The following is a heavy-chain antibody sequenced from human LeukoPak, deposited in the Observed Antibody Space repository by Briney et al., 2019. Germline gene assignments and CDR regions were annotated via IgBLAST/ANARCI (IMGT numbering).Heavy chain of an antibody. CDR3: TTEGVVVPAAIDY. J-gene: IGHJ4*02. V-gene: IGHV3-15*01. CDR1: GFTFSDYY. D-gene: IGHD2-2*02. CDR2: IKSKTDGGTT. Sequence: GGSLRLSCAASGFTFSDYYMSWIRQAPGKGLEWVGRIKSKTDGGTTDYAAPVKGRFTISRDDSKNTLYLQMNSLKTEDTAVYYCTTEGVVVPAAIDYWGQGTLVTVSS.